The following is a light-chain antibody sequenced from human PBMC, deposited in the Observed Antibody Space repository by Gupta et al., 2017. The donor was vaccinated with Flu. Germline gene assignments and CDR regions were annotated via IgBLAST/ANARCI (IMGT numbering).Light chain of an antibody. Sequence: SYDLPQPPSVSVSPGQTASIPCSGDALPKQYAYWYQQKPGQAPVLVIYKDSERPSGIPERFSGSSSGTTVTLTISGVQAEDEADYYCQSADSSGTYVFGTGTKVTVL. CDR2: KDS. J-gene: IGLJ1*01. V-gene: IGLV3-25*02. CDR1: ALPKQY. CDR3: QSADSSGTYV.